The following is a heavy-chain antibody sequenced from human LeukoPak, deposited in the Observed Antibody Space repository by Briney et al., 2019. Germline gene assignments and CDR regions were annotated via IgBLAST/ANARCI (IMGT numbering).Heavy chain of an antibody. V-gene: IGHV4-34*01. Sequence: SETLSLTCAVYGGSFSGYYWSWIRQPPGKGLEWIGEINHSGSTNYNPSLKSRVTISVDTSKNQFSLKLSSVTAADTAVYYCASGCLNYDSSGHDAFDIWGQGTMVTVSS. J-gene: IGHJ3*02. CDR2: INHSGST. D-gene: IGHD3-22*01. CDR3: ASGCLNYDSSGHDAFDI. CDR1: GGSFSGYY.